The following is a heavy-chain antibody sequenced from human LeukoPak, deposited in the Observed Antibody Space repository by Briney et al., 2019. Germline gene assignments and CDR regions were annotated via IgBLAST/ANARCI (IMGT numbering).Heavy chain of an antibody. D-gene: IGHD3-10*01. Sequence: SETLSLTCTVPGGSISSYYWSWIRQPAGKGLEWIGRIYTSGSTNYYPSLKSRVTMSVDTSKNQFSLKLSSLTAADTAVYYCARGPGSITMVRGAWFDPWGQGTLVTVSS. J-gene: IGHJ5*02. V-gene: IGHV4-4*07. CDR1: GGSISSYY. CDR2: IYTSGST. CDR3: ARGPGSITMVRGAWFDP.